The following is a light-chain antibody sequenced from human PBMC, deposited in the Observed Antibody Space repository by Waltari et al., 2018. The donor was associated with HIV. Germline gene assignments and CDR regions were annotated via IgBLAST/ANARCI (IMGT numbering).Light chain of an antibody. J-gene: IGLJ1*01. CDR1: RSNIGSNY. CDR2: SNY. Sequence: QSVLTQPPSASGTPGQRVTISCSGSRSNIGSNYVFLYQQLPGTAPKLLVYSNYFRPSGVPDRFSGSQFGTSASLAISGLQSEDEADYYCAAWDDSLKEYVFGAGTKVTVL. V-gene: IGLV1-47*02. CDR3: AAWDDSLKEYV.